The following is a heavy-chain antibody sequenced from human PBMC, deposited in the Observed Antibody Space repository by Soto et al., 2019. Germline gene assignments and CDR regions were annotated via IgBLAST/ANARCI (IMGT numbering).Heavy chain of an antibody. CDR1: GFTFSSYG. D-gene: IGHD6-19*01. CDR3: ARDDGEQWLVGDY. CDR2: IWYDGSNK. J-gene: IGHJ4*02. Sequence: QVQLVESGGGVVQPGRSLRLSCAASGFTFSSYGMHWVRQAPGKGLEWVAVIWYDGSNKYYADSVKGRFTISRDNSKNTLYLQMTSLRAADTAVYYCARDDGEQWLVGDYWGEGPLVTVSS. V-gene: IGHV3-33*01.